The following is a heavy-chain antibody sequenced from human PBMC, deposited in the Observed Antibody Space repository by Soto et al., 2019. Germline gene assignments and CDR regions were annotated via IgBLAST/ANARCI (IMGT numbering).Heavy chain of an antibody. CDR1: GGSFSGYY. CDR2: ISSSSTI. D-gene: IGHD3-3*01. J-gene: IGHJ6*02. V-gene: IGHV3-48*02. CDR3: ATYYDFWSGYYIGYHYYGMDV. Sequence: ETLSLTCAVYGGSFSGYYWSWVRQAPGKGLEWVSYISSSSTIYYADSVKGRFTISRDNAKNSLYLQMNSLRDEDTAVYYCATYYDFWSGYYIGYHYYGMDVWGQGTTVTVSS.